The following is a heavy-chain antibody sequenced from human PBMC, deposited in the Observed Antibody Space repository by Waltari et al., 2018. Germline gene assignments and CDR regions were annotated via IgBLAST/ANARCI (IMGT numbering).Heavy chain of an antibody. D-gene: IGHD5-12*01. CDR1: GFTFSTYA. CDR3: AKRYGDGYNGRDAFDI. Sequence: EVRLVESGGGLVQPGGSLRLSCPASGFTFSTYAMSWVRQAPGEGLEWVSGISGSGGSTYYADSVKGRCTISRDNSKNTLYLQMNSLRADDTAVYYCAKRYGDGYNGRDAFDIWGQGTMVTVSS. V-gene: IGHV3-23*04. CDR2: ISGSGGST. J-gene: IGHJ3*02.